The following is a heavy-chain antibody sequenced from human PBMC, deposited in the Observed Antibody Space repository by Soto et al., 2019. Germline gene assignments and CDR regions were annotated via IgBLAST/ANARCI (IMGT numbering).Heavy chain of an antibody. J-gene: IGHJ4*02. D-gene: IGHD3-3*01. CDR1: GGSISNAAYS. CDR2: IYPSGMP. Sequence: PSETLSLTCTVSGGSISNAAYSWSWIRQPPGKGLEWIGYIYPSGMPFYNPSLRSRVTISIDRSNDQFSLNLKSVTAADTAVYYCARLPLTNYDFWSGYYAPIDYWGQGTLVTVSS. V-gene: IGHV4-30-2*01. CDR3: ARLPLTNYDFWSGYYAPIDY.